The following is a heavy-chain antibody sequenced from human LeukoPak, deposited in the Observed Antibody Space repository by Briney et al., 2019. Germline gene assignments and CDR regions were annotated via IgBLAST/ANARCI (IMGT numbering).Heavy chain of an antibody. CDR1: GGSFSGYY. D-gene: IGHD6-19*01. V-gene: IGHV4-34*01. CDR2: INHSGST. CDR3: ARGRIAVAGKTFDY. Sequence: PSETLSLTCAVYGGSFSGYYWSWIRQPPGKGLECIGEINHSGSTNYNPSLKSRVTISVDTSKNQFSLKLSSVTAADTAVYYCARGRIAVAGKTFDYWGQGTLVTVSS. J-gene: IGHJ4*02.